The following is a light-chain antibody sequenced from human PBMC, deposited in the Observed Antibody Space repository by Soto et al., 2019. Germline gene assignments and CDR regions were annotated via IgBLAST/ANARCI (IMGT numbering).Light chain of an antibody. CDR2: AAS. V-gene: IGKV1-6*01. Sequence: AIQLTPSPSSLSASVVDRVTISCRASQGIGNDLAWYQQKPGKAPRLLIFAASNLQSGVPSRFSGSGSGTDFTLTISRLQPEDFATYYCLQLYNFSWTFGQGTKVDI. CDR1: QGIGND. J-gene: IGKJ1*01. CDR3: LQLYNFSWT.